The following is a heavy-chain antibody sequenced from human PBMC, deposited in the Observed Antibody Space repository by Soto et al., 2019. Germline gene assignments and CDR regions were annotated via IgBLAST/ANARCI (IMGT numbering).Heavy chain of an antibody. J-gene: IGHJ4*02. CDR2: IYSSTSTI. CDR1: GFTFSRYR. V-gene: IGHV3-48*01. D-gene: IGHD6-13*01. Sequence: GGSLRLSCGASGFTFSRYRMNWVRQGPGKGVGGGSLIYSSTSTIYYADSVKGRFTISRDNAKNSLYLQMNSLRAEDTAVYYCARDRGYSSSWYDSGYFDYWGQGTLVTVSS. CDR3: ARDRGYSSSWYDSGYFDY.